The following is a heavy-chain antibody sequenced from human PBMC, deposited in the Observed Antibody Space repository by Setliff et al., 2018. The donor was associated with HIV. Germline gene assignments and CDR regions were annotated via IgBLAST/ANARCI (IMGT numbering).Heavy chain of an antibody. CDR2: INHSGST. Sequence: PSETLSLTCAVYGGSFSGYYWSWIRQSPGKGLEWIGEINHSGSTNYNPSLKSRVTILRDTSKNQFSLKLSSVTAADTAVYYCARRAGSDYFTRFDYWGQGTLVTVSS. CDR1: GGSFSGYY. D-gene: IGHD3-10*01. J-gene: IGHJ4*02. V-gene: IGHV4-34*01. CDR3: ARRAGSDYFTRFDY.